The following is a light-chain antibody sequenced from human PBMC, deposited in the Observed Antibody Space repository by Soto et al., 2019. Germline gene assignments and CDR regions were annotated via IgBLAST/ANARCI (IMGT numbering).Light chain of an antibody. CDR1: SSDVGGYKY. CDR3: CSFTSSSTWV. V-gene: IGLV2-14*01. Sequence: QSVLTQPASVSGSPGQSITISCTGTSSDVGGYKYVSWYQQHPGKAPKLMIYEVSNRPSGVSNRFSGSKTGNTASLTISGLQAEDEAAYYCCSFTSSSTWVFGGGTKVTVL. CDR2: EVS. J-gene: IGLJ3*02.